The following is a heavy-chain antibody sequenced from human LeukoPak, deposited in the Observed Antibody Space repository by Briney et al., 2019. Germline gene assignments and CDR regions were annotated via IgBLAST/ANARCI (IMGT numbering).Heavy chain of an antibody. V-gene: IGHV4-39*07. D-gene: IGHD3-3*01. Sequence: KTSETLSLTCTVSGGSISSSSYYWGWIRQPPGKGLEWIGSIYYSGSTYYNPSLKSRVTISVDTSKNKFSLHLRSLTAADTAVYHCMRDGRERLLATRHNWFDPWGQGTLVTVSS. CDR3: MRDGRERLLATRHNWFDP. CDR1: GGSISSSSYY. CDR2: IYYSGST. J-gene: IGHJ5*02.